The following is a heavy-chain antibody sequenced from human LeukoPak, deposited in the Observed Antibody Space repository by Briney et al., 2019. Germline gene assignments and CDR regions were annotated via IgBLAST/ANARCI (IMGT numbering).Heavy chain of an antibody. D-gene: IGHD6-13*01. CDR1: GFTFHHYC. Sequence: PGMSLRLSCAASGFTFHHYCMHWVRQAPGKGLEWVTMIWFDGSNQYYADSVKGRFTISRDNSRNTLYLQMSSLRAEDTAVYYCSKGTNSSSWYYDNWGQGTLVTVSS. V-gene: IGHV3-33*06. CDR3: SKGTNSSSWYYDN. CDR2: IWFDGSNQ. J-gene: IGHJ4*02.